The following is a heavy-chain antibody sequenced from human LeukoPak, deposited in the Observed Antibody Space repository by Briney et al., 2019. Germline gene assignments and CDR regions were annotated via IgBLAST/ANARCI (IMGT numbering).Heavy chain of an antibody. Sequence: PGGSFRLPCAAIGFNFHRYVMHWGPQAPGKGLEGVAHISWDGLERHYADSVKGRCTISRDNSNTSLLLQLKSLRSEDTAFYYSVKYLADCIMVEAAMDSWGQGILVTVSS. D-gene: IGHD2-15*01. CDR2: ISWDGLER. V-gene: IGHV3-43*02. J-gene: IGHJ4*02. CDR3: VKYLADCIMVEAAMDS. CDR1: GFNFHRYV.